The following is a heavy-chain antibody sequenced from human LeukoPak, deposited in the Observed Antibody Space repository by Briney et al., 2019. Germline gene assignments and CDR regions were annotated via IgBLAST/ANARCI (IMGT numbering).Heavy chain of an antibody. Sequence: ASVKVSCKASGYTFTGYYMHWVRQAPGQGLEWMGWINPNSGGTNYAQKFQGRVTMTRDTSISTAYMELSRLRSDGTAVYYCARVSGSGWYDPGYFQHWGQGTLVTVSS. CDR2: INPNSGGT. CDR1: GYTFTGYY. J-gene: IGHJ1*01. CDR3: ARVSGSGWYDPGYFQH. V-gene: IGHV1-2*02. D-gene: IGHD6-19*01.